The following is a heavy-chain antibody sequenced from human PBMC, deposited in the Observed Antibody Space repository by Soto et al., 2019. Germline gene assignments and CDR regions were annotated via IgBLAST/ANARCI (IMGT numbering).Heavy chain of an antibody. Sequence: EVQLLESGGGLVQPGGSLRLSCAASGFTFSSYGMSWVRQAPGKGLEWVSGISGSGGATYYADSVKGRFTIYRDNSKNTLYLQMNSLRAEDTAVYYCAKSRRKDTVTPGDYWGQGTLVTVSS. CDR2: ISGSGGAT. J-gene: IGHJ4*02. V-gene: IGHV3-23*01. D-gene: IGHD4-17*01. CDR1: GFTFSSYG. CDR3: AKSRRKDTVTPGDY.